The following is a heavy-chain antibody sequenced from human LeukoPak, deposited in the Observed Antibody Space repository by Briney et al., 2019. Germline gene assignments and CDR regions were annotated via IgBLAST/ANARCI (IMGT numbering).Heavy chain of an antibody. D-gene: IGHD1-26*01. V-gene: IGHV3-15*01. CDR1: GFTFSSYS. CDR2: IKSETDGGTT. Sequence: GGSLRLSCAASGFTFSSYSMNWVRQAPGKGLEWVGRIKSETDGGTTAYGSPVKGRFTISRDDSKKTLFLQINTLKTEDTAIYYCTISGSPIDYWGQGTLVTVSS. J-gene: IGHJ4*02. CDR3: TISGSPIDY.